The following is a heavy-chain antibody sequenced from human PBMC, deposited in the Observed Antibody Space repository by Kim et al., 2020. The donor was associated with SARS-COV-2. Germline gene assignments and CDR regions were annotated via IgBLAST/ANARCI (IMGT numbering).Heavy chain of an antibody. D-gene: IGHD5-12*01. CDR3: ARGGLATITAIQGLDY. J-gene: IGHJ4*02. V-gene: IGHV3-21*06. Sequence: ASLEGRFTISRDNAKNSLYLEMNNLGAEDTAVYYCARGGLATITAIQGLDYWGQGTLVTVSS.